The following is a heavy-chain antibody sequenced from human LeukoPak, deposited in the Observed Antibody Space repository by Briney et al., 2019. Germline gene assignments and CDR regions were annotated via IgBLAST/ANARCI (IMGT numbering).Heavy chain of an antibody. J-gene: IGHJ3*02. D-gene: IGHD6-19*01. Sequence: PSETLSLTCAVYGGSFSGYYWSRIRQPPGKGLEWIGEINHSGSTNYNPSLKSRVTISVDTSKNQFSLKLSSVTAADTAVYYCARIIGSRGAVADLAFDIWGQGTMVTVSS. CDR2: INHSGST. CDR1: GGSFSGYY. V-gene: IGHV4-34*01. CDR3: ARIIGSRGAVADLAFDI.